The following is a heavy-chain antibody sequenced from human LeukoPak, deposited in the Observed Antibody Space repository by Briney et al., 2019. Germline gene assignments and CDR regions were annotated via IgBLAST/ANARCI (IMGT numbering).Heavy chain of an antibody. Sequence: GGSPRLSCAASGFTFSTYSMSWVRQAPGKGLEWVSYISRSSATIYYADSVRGRFTISRDNAKNSLYLQMNSLRDEDTAVYYCARVILTGYYNPLDYWGQGTLVTVSS. D-gene: IGHD3-9*01. CDR3: ARVILTGYYNPLDY. V-gene: IGHV3-48*02. CDR2: ISRSSATI. J-gene: IGHJ4*02. CDR1: GFTFSTYS.